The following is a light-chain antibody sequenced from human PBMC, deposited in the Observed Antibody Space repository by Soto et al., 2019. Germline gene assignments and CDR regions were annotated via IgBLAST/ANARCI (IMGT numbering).Light chain of an antibody. CDR2: EDS. V-gene: IGLV2-23*01. CDR1: SNDVGGHKL. CDR3: CSYASSTTPYV. J-gene: IGLJ1*01. Sequence: QSALTQPASVSGSPGQSITISCTGTSNDVGGHKLVSWYQQHPGIAPKLMIHEDSQRPSGVSNRFSGSKSGNTASLTISGLQAEDEADYYCCSYASSTTPYVFGTGTKVTVL.